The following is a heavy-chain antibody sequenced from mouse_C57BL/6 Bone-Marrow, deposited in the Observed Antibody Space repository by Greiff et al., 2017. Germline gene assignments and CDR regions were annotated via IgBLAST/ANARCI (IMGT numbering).Heavy chain of an antibody. V-gene: IGHV2-9-1*01. J-gene: IGHJ3*01. D-gene: IGHD3-2*02. Sequence: VMLVESGPGLVAPSQSLSITRTVSGFSLTSYAISWVRQPPGKGLEWLGVIWTGGGTSYNSAPKSRLSISKDNSKSQVFLKMNSLQTDDTARYYCARSGSSGPAWFAYWGQGTLVTVSA. CDR1: GFSLTSYA. CDR2: IWTGGGT. CDR3: ARSGSSGPAWFAY.